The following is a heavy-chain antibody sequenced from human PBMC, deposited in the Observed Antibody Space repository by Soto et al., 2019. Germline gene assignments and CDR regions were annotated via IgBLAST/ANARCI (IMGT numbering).Heavy chain of an antibody. V-gene: IGHV3-48*03. D-gene: IGHD1-26*01. CDR3: ARGAEWELQADAFDI. J-gene: IGHJ3*02. CDR1: GFTFSSYE. Sequence: EVQLVESGGGLVQPGGSLRLSCAASGFTFSSYEMNWVRQAPGKGLEWVSYISSSGSTIYYADSVKGRFTISRDNAKNSLYLQMNSLRAEDTAVYYCARGAEWELQADAFDIWGQGTMVTVSS. CDR2: ISSSGSTI.